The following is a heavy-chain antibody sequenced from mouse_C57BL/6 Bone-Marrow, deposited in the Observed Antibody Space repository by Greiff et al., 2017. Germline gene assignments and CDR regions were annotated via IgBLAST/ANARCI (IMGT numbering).Heavy chain of an antibody. J-gene: IGHJ4*01. Sequence: EVKLEESGPGLVKPSQSLSLTCSVTGYSITSGYYWYWIRQFPGNQLEWLGYISYDGRNNYNPSLTNRITITLDTSKNQFFLQLNSVTTEDTATYYCARDRDYDAMDYWGQGTSVTVSS. V-gene: IGHV3-6*01. CDR3: ARDRDYDAMDY. CDR1: GYSITSGYY. CDR2: ISYDGRN.